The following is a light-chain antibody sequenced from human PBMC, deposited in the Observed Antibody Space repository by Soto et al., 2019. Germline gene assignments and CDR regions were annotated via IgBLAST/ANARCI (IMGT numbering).Light chain of an antibody. CDR1: SSDVGAHNF. J-gene: IGLJ1*01. CDR3: NSYTSSNTYV. V-gene: IGLV2-14*01. Sequence: QSALTQPASVSGSPGQAITISCSGSSSDVGAHNFVSWYQHHPGKAPKLMIYEVSSRPSGVSNRFSGSKSGNTASLTISGLQAEDEADYYCNSYTSSNTYVFGSGTKV. CDR2: EVS.